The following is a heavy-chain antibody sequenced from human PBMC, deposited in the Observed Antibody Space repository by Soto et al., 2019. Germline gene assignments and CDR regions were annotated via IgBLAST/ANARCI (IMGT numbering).Heavy chain of an antibody. Sequence: EVQLVESGGGLVKPGGSLRLSCAASGFTFNNAWMTWVRQAPGKGLEWVGRIKSKADGETTDYAAPVKGRFTISRDDSKNTQYLQMNSLKTEDTAVYYCTTDRPYRRSSIWFDPWGQGTLVTVSS. CDR2: IKSKADGETT. J-gene: IGHJ5*02. V-gene: IGHV3-15*01. D-gene: IGHD6-6*01. CDR1: GFTFNNAW. CDR3: TTDRPYRRSSIWFDP.